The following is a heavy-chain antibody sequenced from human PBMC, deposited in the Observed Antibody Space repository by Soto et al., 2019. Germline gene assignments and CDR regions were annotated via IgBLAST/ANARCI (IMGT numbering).Heavy chain of an antibody. J-gene: IGHJ4*02. V-gene: IGHV4-59*08. D-gene: IGHD3-16*01. CDR2: IYYSGST. CDR1: GGSISSYY. Sequence: QVQLQESGPGLVKPSETLSLTCTVSGGSISSYYWSWIRQPPGKGLEWIGYIYYSGSTNYNPSLKSRVTISVDTSKNQFSLKLSSVTAADTAVYYCARQPPAFGAEYYFDYWGQRTLVTVSS. CDR3: ARQPPAFGAEYYFDY.